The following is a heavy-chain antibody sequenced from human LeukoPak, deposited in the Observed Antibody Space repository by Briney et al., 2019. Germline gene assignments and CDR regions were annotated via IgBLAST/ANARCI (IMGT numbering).Heavy chain of an antibody. CDR2: IYYSGST. CDR3: ARHGRWLHHFDY. Sequence: ASETLSLTCTVSGGSISSSYYYWGWIRQPPGKGLEWIGSIYYSGSTYYNPSLKSRVTISVDTSKNQFSLKLRSVTAADTAVYYCARHGRWLHHFDYWGQGTLVTVSS. CDR1: GGSISSSYYY. J-gene: IGHJ4*02. V-gene: IGHV4-39*01. D-gene: IGHD5-24*01.